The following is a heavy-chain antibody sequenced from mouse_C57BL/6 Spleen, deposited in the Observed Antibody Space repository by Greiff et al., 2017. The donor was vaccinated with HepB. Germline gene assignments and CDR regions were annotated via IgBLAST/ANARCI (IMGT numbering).Heavy chain of an antibody. CDR2: ILPGSGST. D-gene: IGHD1-1*01. CDR1: GYTFTGYW. V-gene: IGHV1-9*01. J-gene: IGHJ2*01. CDR3: ARSIHYYGSSYDYFDY. Sequence: QVQLQQSGAELMKPGASVKLSCKATGYTFTGYWIEWVKQRPGHGLEWIGEILPGSGSTNYNEKFKGKATFTADTSSNTAYMQLSSLTTEDSAIYYCARSIHYYGSSYDYFDYWGQGTTLTVSS.